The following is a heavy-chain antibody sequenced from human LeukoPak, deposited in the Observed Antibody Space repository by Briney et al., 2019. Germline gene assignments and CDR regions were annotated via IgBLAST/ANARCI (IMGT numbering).Heavy chain of an antibody. D-gene: IGHD3-22*01. V-gene: IGHV3-64*01. CDR2: ISSNGGST. J-gene: IGHJ5*02. Sequence: GGSLRLSCAASGFTFSSYAMHCVRQAPGKGLEYVSAISSNGGSTYYASSVKGRFTISRDNSKNTLYLQMGSLRAEDMAVYYCARDYDSSGYYWNWFDPWGQGTLVTVSS. CDR1: GFTFSSYA. CDR3: ARDYDSSGYYWNWFDP.